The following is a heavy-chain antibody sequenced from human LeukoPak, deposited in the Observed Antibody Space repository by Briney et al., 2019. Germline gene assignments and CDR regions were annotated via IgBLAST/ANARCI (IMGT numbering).Heavy chain of an antibody. CDR2: IKQDGSEK. J-gene: IGHJ6*03. CDR1: GFTFSNYW. Sequence: GGSLRLSCAASGFTFSNYWMTWVRQAPGKGLEWVADIKQDGSEKLYVNSVRGRFTISRDNAKMSLFLQMNSLRAEDTAVYYCARDNGVVHGVYYMDVWGKGTTVAVS. V-gene: IGHV3-7*01. CDR3: ARDNGVVHGVYYMDV. D-gene: IGHD3-3*01.